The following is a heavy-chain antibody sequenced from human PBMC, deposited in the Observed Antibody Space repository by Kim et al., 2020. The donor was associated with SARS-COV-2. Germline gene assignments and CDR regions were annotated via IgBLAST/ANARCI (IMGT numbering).Heavy chain of an antibody. D-gene: IGHD1-26*01. J-gene: IGHJ6*02. CDR1: GFTFSGSA. V-gene: IGHV3-73*01. CDR3: TRHGELRYYYGMDV. Sequence: GGSLRLSCAASGFTFSGSAMHWVRQASGKGLEWVGRIRSKANSYATAYAASVKGRFTISRDDSKNTAYLQMNSLKTEDTAVYYCTRHGELRYYYGMDVWGQGTTVTVSS. CDR2: IRSKANSYAT.